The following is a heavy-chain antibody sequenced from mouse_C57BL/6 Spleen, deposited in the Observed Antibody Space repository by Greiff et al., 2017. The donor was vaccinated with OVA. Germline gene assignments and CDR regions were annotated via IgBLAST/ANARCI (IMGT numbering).Heavy chain of an antibody. J-gene: IGHJ2*01. Sequence: QVQLKESDAELVKPGASVKISCKVSGYTFTDHTIHWMKQRPEQGLEWIGYIYPRDGSTKYNEKFKGKATLTADKSSSTAYMQLNSLTSEDSAVYFCARGRPSYYGSSSFDYWGQGTTLTVSS. CDR2: IYPRDGST. CDR3: ARGRPSYYGSSSFDY. CDR1: GYTFTDHT. V-gene: IGHV1-78*01. D-gene: IGHD1-1*01.